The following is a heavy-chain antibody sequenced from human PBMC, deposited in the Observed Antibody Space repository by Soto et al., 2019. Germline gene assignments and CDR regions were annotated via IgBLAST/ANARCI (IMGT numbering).Heavy chain of an antibody. V-gene: IGHV4-39*01. Sequence: PAWPLSNTWTAPGGSISSRSYYWGWIRQPPGKGLEWIGSIYYSGSTYYNRSLKSRVTISVDTSNNQFSLKLSSVTAADTAVYYCASGTYSGYGPTDYWGQGTLVTV. D-gene: IGHD5-12*01. CDR1: GGSISSRSYY. CDR3: ASGTYSGYGPTDY. J-gene: IGHJ4*02. CDR2: IYYSGST.